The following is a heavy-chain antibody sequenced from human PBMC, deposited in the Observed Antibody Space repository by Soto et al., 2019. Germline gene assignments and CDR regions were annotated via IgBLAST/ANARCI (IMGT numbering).Heavy chain of an antibody. Sequence: GGSLRLSCDTSGFTFSNYVMTWVRQAPGRGLEWVSAISGSGGITYYADSVKGRSTISRDNSKNTLSLQMNSLRADDTAIYYCAKLHTTGPYYYYYAMDVWGQGTTVTVSS. J-gene: IGHJ6*02. D-gene: IGHD1-26*01. V-gene: IGHV3-23*01. CDR3: AKLHTTGPYYYYYAMDV. CDR1: GFTFSNYV. CDR2: ISGSGGIT.